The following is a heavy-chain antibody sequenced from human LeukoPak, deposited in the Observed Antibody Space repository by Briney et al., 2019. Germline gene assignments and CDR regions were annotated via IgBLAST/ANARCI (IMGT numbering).Heavy chain of an antibody. CDR2: IYPGDSDT. V-gene: IGHV5-51*01. D-gene: IGHD3-10*01. J-gene: IGHJ4*02. CDR3: ARSELLWFGDHRGGFDY. Sequence: GESLKISCKGSGYSFTSYWIGWVRQMPGKGLEWMGIIYPGDSDTRYSPSFQGQVTISADKSISTAYLQWSSLKASDTAMYYCARSELLWFGDHRGGFDYWGQGTLVTVSS. CDR1: GYSFTSYW.